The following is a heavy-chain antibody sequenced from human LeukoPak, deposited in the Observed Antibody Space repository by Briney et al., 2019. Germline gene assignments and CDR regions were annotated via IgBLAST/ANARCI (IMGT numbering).Heavy chain of an antibody. CDR3: AKDPNGDYIGAFDF. Sequence: GGSLRLSCSASGFSFSGYGMTWVRQAPGKGLEWVSDIRGDGGGAHYADPVKGRFTIFRDNSKNTLYLQMNSLRVEDTAIYFCAKDPNGDYIGAFDFWGQGTMVTVSS. CDR2: IRGDGGGA. D-gene: IGHD4-17*01. V-gene: IGHV3-23*01. CDR1: GFSFSGYG. J-gene: IGHJ3*01.